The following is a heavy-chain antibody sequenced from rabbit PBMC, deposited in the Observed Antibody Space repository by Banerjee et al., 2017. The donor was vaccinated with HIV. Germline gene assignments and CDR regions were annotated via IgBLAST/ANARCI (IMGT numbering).Heavy chain of an antibody. D-gene: IGHD2-1*01. CDR3: ARGYYDDYGNWSL. CDR1: GFDFSSYYM. J-gene: IGHJ6*01. Sequence: QEQLKESGGGLVQPGGSLKLSCKASGFDFSSYYMSWVRQAPGKGLEWIACIYAGSSGVTDYASWAKGRFTISKTSSTTVTLQMTSLTAADTATYFCARGYYDDYGNWSLWGPGTLVTVS. V-gene: IGHV1S45*01. CDR2: IYAGSSGVT.